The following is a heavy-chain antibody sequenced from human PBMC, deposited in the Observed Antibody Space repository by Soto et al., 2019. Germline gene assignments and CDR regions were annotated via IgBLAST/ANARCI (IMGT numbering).Heavy chain of an antibody. V-gene: IGHV4-39*01. CDR1: GGSISSSNYY. CDR2: IYYSGST. Sequence: QLQLQESGPGLVKPSETLSLTCTVSGGSISSSNYYWGWIRQPPGKGLEWIGSIYYSGSTYYNPSLNRRVTRSVDSSKNPFSLKLSSVTAADTAVYYCATQEVGGSYVYTFDPWGQGTLVTVSS. D-gene: IGHD1-26*01. J-gene: IGHJ5*02. CDR3: ATQEVGGSYVYTFDP.